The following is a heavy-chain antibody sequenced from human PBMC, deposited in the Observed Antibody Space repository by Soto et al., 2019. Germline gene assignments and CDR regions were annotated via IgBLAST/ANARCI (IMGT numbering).Heavy chain of an antibody. V-gene: IGHV3-48*02. CDR2: ISSSRSTI. D-gene: IGHD2-2*02. Sequence: GGSLRLSCAASGFTFSSYSMNWVRQAPGKGLEWVSYISSSRSTIYYADSVKGRFTISRDNSKNSLYLQMNSLRDEDAAVYYGAGAAATPYCSSTSCYIWFDPWGQGTLVTVSS. J-gene: IGHJ5*02. CDR3: AGAAATPYCSSTSCYIWFDP. CDR1: GFTFSSYS.